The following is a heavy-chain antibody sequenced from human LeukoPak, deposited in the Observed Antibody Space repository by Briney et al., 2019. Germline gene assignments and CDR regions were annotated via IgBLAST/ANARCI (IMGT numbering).Heavy chain of an antibody. CDR2: ISGSGGST. Sequence: GGSLRLSCAASGFTFSSYAMSWVRQAPGKGLEWVSAISGSGGSTYYADSMKGRLTISRDNSKNTLYLQMNSLRAEDTAVHYCGKGTEGGGLRYGYIYYWGQGTLVTVSS. V-gene: IGHV3-23*01. J-gene: IGHJ4*02. D-gene: IGHD3-16*01. CDR3: GKGTEGGGLRYGYIYY. CDR1: GFTFSSYA.